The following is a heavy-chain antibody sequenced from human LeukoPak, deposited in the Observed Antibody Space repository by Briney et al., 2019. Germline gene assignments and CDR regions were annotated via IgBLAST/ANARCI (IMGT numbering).Heavy chain of an antibody. CDR2: ISAYNGNT. J-gene: IGHJ2*01. CDR1: GYTFTSYG. D-gene: IGHD2-21*02. V-gene: IGHV1-18*01. CDR3: ARDRTYCGGDCSHYWYFDL. Sequence: ASVKVSCKASGYTFTSYGISWVRQAPGQGLEWMGWISAYNGNTNYAQKLQGRVTMTTDTSTSTAYMELRSLRSDDTAVYYCARDRTYCGGDCSHYWYFDLWGRGALVTVSS.